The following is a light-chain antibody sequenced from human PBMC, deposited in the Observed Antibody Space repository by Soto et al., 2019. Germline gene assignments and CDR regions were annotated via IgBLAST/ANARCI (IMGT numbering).Light chain of an antibody. V-gene: IGKV3-20*01. CDR1: QSVSSSY. Sequence: IVLPQSTALLAFSPGDIATLSFTASQSVSSSYLAWYQQKPGQAPRLFIYGASSRATGIPDRFSGSGSGTDFTLTIGRLEPEDFAVYYCQQYGTLPITFGQGTRLEIK. CDR2: GAS. CDR3: QQYGTLPIT. J-gene: IGKJ5*01.